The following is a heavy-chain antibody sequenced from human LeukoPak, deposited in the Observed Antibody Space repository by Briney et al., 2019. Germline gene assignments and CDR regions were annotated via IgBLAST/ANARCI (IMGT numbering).Heavy chain of an antibody. V-gene: IGHV4-39*07. Sequence: SETLSLTCTVSGGSISSSSYYWGWIRQPPGKGLEWIGEINHSGSTNYNPSLKSQVTISVDTSKNQFSLKLSSVTAADTAVYYCARDRAIVVVPAAIRYYYYGMDVWGQGTTVTVSS. CDR1: GGSISSSSYY. J-gene: IGHJ6*02. CDR2: INHSGST. CDR3: ARDRAIVVVPAAIRYYYYGMDV. D-gene: IGHD2-2*02.